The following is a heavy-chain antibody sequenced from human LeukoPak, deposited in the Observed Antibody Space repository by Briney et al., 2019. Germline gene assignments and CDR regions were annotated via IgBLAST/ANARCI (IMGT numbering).Heavy chain of an antibody. CDR3: ARRFSAGTGAFDI. Sequence: SETLSLTCTVSGGSISSYYWSWIRQPPGKGLEWIGYIYTSGSTNYNPSLKSRVTISVDTSKNQFSLKLRSVTAADTAVYYCARRFSAGTGAFDIWGQGTMVTVSS. V-gene: IGHV4-4*09. CDR1: GGSISSYY. D-gene: IGHD1-1*01. J-gene: IGHJ3*02. CDR2: IYTSGST.